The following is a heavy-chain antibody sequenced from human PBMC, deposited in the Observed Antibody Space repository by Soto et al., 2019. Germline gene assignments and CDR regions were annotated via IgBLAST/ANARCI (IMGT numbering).Heavy chain of an antibody. D-gene: IGHD3-16*02. Sequence: QAQLVESGGGVVQPGRSLRLSCAASGFTFKIYALHWVRQAPGKGLEWVAVISFDGDKKYYADSVKGRFTISRDNLKNTLYLQMNNLRVEDAALYFCAREDDYGYRYINYGLDVWGQGTTVTVSS. V-gene: IGHV3-30-3*01. CDR1: GFTFKIYA. CDR2: ISFDGDKK. J-gene: IGHJ6*02. CDR3: AREDDYGYRYINYGLDV.